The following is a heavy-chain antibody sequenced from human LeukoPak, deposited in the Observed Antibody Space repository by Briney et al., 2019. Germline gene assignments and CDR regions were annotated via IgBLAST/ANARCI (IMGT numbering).Heavy chain of an antibody. D-gene: IGHD2-2*01. Sequence: PGGSLRLSCAASGFTFSSYEMNWVRQAPGKGLEWVSYISSSGSTIYYADSVKGRFTIPRDNAKNSLYLQMNSLRAEDTAVYYCAKDRVDIVVVPAANFDYWGQGTLVTVSS. CDR3: AKDRVDIVVVPAANFDY. CDR2: ISSSGSTI. J-gene: IGHJ4*02. CDR1: GFTFSSYE. V-gene: IGHV3-48*03.